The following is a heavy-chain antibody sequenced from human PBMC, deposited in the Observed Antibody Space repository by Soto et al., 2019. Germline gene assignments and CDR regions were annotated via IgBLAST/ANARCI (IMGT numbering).Heavy chain of an antibody. CDR3: ARDRYYYDSRNFDY. D-gene: IGHD3-22*01. J-gene: IGHJ4*02. CDR2: IYHSGST. Sequence: PSETLSLTCAVSGGSISSSNWWSWVRQPPGKGLEWIGEIYHSGSTNYNPSLKSRVTISVDKSKNQFSLKLSSVTAADTAVYYCARDRYYYDSRNFDYWGQGTLVTVS. CDR1: GGSISSSNW. V-gene: IGHV4-4*02.